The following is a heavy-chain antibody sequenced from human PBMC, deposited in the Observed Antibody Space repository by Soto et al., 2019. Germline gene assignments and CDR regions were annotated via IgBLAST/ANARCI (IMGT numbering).Heavy chain of an antibody. J-gene: IGHJ6*02. CDR3: ATGSTIFGVVITSYYYYYGMDV. CDR2: IIPIFGTA. V-gene: IGHV1-69*13. CDR1: GGTFSSYA. D-gene: IGHD3-3*01. Sequence: SVEVSCKASGGTFSSYAISWVRQAPGQGLEWMGGIIPIFGTANYAQKFQGRVTITADESTSTAYMELSSLRSEDTAVYYCATGSTIFGVVITSYYYYYGMDVWGQGTTVTVSS.